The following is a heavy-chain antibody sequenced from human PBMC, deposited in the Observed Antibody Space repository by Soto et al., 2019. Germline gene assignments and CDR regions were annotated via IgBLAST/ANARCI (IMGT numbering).Heavy chain of an antibody. CDR1: GFTFSSYA. Sequence: GGSLRLSCAASGFTFSSYAMSWVRQAPGKGLEWVSAISGSGGSTYYADSVKGRFTISRDNSKNTLYLQKNSLRADDTAVYYCAKTVSTTWAFDYWGQGTLVTVSS. CDR2: ISGSGGST. V-gene: IGHV3-23*01. J-gene: IGHJ4*02. CDR3: AKTVSTTWAFDY. D-gene: IGHD2-2*01.